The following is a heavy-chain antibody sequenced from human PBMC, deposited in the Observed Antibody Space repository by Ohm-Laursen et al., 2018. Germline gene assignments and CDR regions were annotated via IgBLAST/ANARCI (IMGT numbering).Heavy chain of an antibody. J-gene: IGHJ4*02. CDR2: IDAAGRT. V-gene: IGHV3-13*01. D-gene: IGHD3/OR15-3a*01. CDR3: AREERGSDFQGIDY. CDR1: GFTLTTND. Sequence: SLRLSCAASGFTLTTNDMHWVRLLTGKRLEWVSGIDAAGRTYYPASMEGRFTISRENDKNSLYLQVDSLRAGDTAVYYCAREERGSDFQGIDYWGQGTLVTVSS.